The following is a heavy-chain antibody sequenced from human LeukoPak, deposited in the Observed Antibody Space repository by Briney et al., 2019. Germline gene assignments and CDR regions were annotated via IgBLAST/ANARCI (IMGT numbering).Heavy chain of an antibody. Sequence: PSETLSLTCTVSGGSISSYYWSWIRQPPGKGLEWIGYIYHSGSTYYNPSLKSRVTISVDTSKNQFSLKLSSVTAADTAVYYCEASSIAVAGDYWGQGTLVTVSS. CDR3: EASSIAVAGDY. J-gene: IGHJ4*02. CDR1: GGSISSYY. V-gene: IGHV4-59*04. D-gene: IGHD6-19*01. CDR2: IYHSGST.